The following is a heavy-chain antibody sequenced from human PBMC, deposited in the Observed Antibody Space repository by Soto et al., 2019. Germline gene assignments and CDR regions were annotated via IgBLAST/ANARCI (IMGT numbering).Heavy chain of an antibody. Sequence: ASVKVSCKASGYTFTSYNINWVRQAPGQGLEWVAGSNSNSGNSDHAQKFQGRLTVTRDTSISTAYMELSSLRSDDTAVYYCVLLGVFDHWVPGTLVTVSS. V-gene: IGHV1-8*01. CDR2: SNSNSGNS. CDR1: GYTFTSYN. J-gene: IGHJ4*02. CDR3: VLLGVFDH. D-gene: IGHD3-3*01.